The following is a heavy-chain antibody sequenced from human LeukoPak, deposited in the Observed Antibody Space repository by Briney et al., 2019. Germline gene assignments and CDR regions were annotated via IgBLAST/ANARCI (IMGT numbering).Heavy chain of an antibody. V-gene: IGHV3-49*04. CDR2: ITSKTYGGAI. CDR1: GFTFGDLA. J-gene: IGHJ4*02. CDR3: VRGYTYHIF. D-gene: IGHD3-16*02. Sequence: GGSLRLSCTASGFTFGDLAMSWVPQAPGKGLEWVGFITSKTYGGAIDYAASVKGRFTISRDDSKSIAYLQMDSLNTEDTALYYCVRGYTYHIFWGQGTLVTVSS.